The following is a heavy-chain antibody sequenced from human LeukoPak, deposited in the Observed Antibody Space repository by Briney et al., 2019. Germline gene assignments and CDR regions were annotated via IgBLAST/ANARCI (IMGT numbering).Heavy chain of an antibody. CDR1: GFTFGSYS. D-gene: IGHD2-21*02. Sequence: GGSLRLSCAASGFTFGSYSMNWVRQAPGKGLEWVSSISSSSSYIYYADSVRGRFTISRDDAKTSLSLQVNSLRVEDTAVYYCAREGTADPNWFDLWGQGTLVTVSS. CDR2: ISSSSSYI. J-gene: IGHJ5*02. V-gene: IGHV3-21*01. CDR3: AREGTADPNWFDL.